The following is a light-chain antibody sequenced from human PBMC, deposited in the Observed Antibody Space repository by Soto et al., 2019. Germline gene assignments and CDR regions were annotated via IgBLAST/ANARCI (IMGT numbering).Light chain of an antibody. V-gene: IGKV3-15*01. Sequence: IVMTQSPATLSVSPGERATLSCRASQSVSSNLAWYQQKPGQAPRLLIYGASTRATGFPARFSGSRSGTEFTLTISSLQSEDFAIYYCQHYDNWPITFGQGTRLEIK. CDR3: QHYDNWPIT. CDR2: GAS. J-gene: IGKJ5*01. CDR1: QSVSSN.